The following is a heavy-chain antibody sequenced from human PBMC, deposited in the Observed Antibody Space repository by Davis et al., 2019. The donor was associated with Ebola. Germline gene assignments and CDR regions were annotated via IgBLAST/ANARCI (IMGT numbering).Heavy chain of an antibody. Sequence: MPSETLSLTCTVSGGSISSYYCSWIRQPPGKGLEWLGYIYYSGSTHYNPSLKSRVTISVDTSKNQFSLKLSSVTAADTAVYYCARLTIEATTLWLPAKFDLWGRGTRVTVSS. CDR1: GGSISSYY. CDR2: IYYSGST. V-gene: IGHV4-59*01. J-gene: IGHJ2*01. CDR3: ARLTIEATTLWLPAKFDL. D-gene: IGHD1-14*01.